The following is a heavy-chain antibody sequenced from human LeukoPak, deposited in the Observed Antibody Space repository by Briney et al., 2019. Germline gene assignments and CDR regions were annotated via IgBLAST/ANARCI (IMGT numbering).Heavy chain of an antibody. CDR3: ARHYYGSPRDYFDY. J-gene: IGHJ4*02. V-gene: IGHV4-39*01. CDR1: GGSISSSAYH. D-gene: IGHD3-10*01. CDR2: IHNSGST. Sequence: PSETLSLTCTVSGGSISSSAYHWGWIRQPPGKGLEWIGSIHNSGSTYYNPSLKSRVTISVRTSKNQFFLKLISVTAADTAVYYCARHYYGSPRDYFDYWGQGTLVTVSP.